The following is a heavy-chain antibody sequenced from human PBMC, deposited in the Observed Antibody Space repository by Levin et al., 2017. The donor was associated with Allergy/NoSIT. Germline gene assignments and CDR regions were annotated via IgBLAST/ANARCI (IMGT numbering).Heavy chain of an antibody. V-gene: IGHV4-30-2*01. J-gene: IGHJ5*02. CDR1: GGSVGSGGYS. Sequence: ASETLSLTCAVSGGSVGSGGYSWSWIRQPPGRGLEWIGYIYHNGNTYYNSSLKSRLTISVDKSKNQLSLRLTSVTAADTAVYYCARGWGYYDISGYYFDWFDPWGPGTLVTVSS. CDR2: IYHNGNT. CDR3: ARGWGYYDISGYYFDWFDP. D-gene: IGHD3-22*01.